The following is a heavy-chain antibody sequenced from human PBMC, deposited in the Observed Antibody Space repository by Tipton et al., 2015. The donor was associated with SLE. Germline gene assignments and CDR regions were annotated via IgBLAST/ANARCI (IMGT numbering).Heavy chain of an antibody. D-gene: IGHD2-2*01. CDR2: INSRSIYI. Sequence: GSLRLSCAASGFTFSSYAMHWVRQAPGKGPEWVASINSRSIYIYDADSVRGRFTISRDNAKKSVYLQMNSLRVEDTAVYYCARSPDIVVVPAAKDYYYYMDVWGKGTTVTVSS. V-gene: IGHV3-21*01. CDR1: GFTFSSYA. J-gene: IGHJ6*03. CDR3: ARSPDIVVVPAAKDYYYYMDV.